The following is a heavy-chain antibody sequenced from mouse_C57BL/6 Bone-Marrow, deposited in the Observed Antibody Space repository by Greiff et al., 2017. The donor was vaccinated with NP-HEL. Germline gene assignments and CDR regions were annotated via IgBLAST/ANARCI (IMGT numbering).Heavy chain of an antibody. CDR1: GFNIKDDY. CDR3: TTADEYYFDY. V-gene: IGHV14-4*01. J-gene: IGHJ2*01. Sequence: VQLKQSGAELVRPGASVKLSCTASGFNIKDDYMHWVKQRPEQGLEWIGWIDPENGDTEYASKFQGKATITADTSSNTACLQLSSLTSEDTAVYYCTTADEYYFDYWGQGTTLTVSS. CDR2: IDPENGDT.